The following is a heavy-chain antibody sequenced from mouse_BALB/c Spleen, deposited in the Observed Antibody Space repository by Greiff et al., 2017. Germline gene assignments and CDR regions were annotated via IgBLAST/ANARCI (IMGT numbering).Heavy chain of an antibody. Sequence: QVQLKESGPGLVQPSQSLSITCTVSGFSLTSYGVHWVRQSPGKGLEWLGVIWSGGSTDYNAAFISRLSISKDNSKSQVFFKMNSLQADDTAIYYCARNKNYDYDRDYAMDYWGQGTSVTVSS. CDR2: IWSGGST. CDR3: ARNKNYDYDRDYAMDY. J-gene: IGHJ4*01. V-gene: IGHV2-4-1*01. D-gene: IGHD2-4*01. CDR1: GFSLTSYG.